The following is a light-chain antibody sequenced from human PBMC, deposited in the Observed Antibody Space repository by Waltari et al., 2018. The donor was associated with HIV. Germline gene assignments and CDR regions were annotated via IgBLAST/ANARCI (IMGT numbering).Light chain of an antibody. CDR2: GAS. CDR3: QQYGSSPWT. V-gene: IGKV3-20*01. Sequence: EIVLTQSPGTLSLSPGDRATLSCRASQSVSSNYLAWYQQKPGQAPRLLIYGASSRATGIPDRFSGSGSGTDFTLTISRLEPEDFAVYYCQQYGSSPWTFGQGAKLEIK. J-gene: IGKJ1*01. CDR1: QSVSSNY.